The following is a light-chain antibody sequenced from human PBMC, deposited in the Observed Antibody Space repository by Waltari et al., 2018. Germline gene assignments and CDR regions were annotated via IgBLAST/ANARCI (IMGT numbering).Light chain of an antibody. CDR2: AGS. J-gene: IGKJ4*01. Sequence: EIVLTQSPGTLSLSPGERVTLSCRASQSVTSSFLVWYQQKPGQAPRLLIYAGSPRATVIPDRFRGSGSATDFTLTISRLGPEDFAVYYCHQYGSFPATFGGGTKVEIK. CDR3: HQYGSFPAT. V-gene: IGKV3-20*01. CDR1: QSVTSSF.